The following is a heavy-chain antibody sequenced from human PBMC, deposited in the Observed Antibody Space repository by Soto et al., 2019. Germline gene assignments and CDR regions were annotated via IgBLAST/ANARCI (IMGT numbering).Heavy chain of an antibody. CDR2: VYYRGRS. CDR1: GGSVTNSSDY. D-gene: IGHD4-17*01. CDR3: VTHRTTVPPQASFAY. J-gene: IGHJ4*02. V-gene: IGHV4-39*01. Sequence: PSETLSLTCTVSGGSVTNSSDYWGWIRQSPGKGLEWIGSVYYRGRSYSKSSVKSRVTISVAASKNRFSLILTSVPASDTAVSFFVTHRTTVPPQASFAYWGPGALVPVSS.